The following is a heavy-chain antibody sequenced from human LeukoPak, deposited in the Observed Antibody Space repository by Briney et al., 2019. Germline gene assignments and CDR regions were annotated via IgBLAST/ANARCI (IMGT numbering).Heavy chain of an antibody. CDR1: GSSISSGYY. V-gene: IGHV4-38-2*02. Sequence: SETPSLTCTVSGSSISSGYYWGWIRQPPGKGLEWIGSIYHSGSTYYNPSLKSRVTISVDTSKNQFSLKLSSVTAADTAVYYCAREGAATEIDYWGQGTLVTVSS. CDR2: IYHSGST. CDR3: AREGAATEIDY. J-gene: IGHJ4*02. D-gene: IGHD6-13*01.